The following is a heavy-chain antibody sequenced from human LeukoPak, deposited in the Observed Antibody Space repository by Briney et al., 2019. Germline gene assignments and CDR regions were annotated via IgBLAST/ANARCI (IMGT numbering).Heavy chain of an antibody. CDR2: YKTKSTDENT. V-gene: IGHV3-15*01. CDR1: GFTLRKAW. J-gene: IGHJ4*02. CDR3: TTASSTSFDY. Sequence: GGSLRLSCAASGFTLRKAWMSWGRQAPGKGVECVVNYKTKSTDENTDYNEPVKVRFATSKDDSNKTLYLQMNSLKTEDTAVYYCTTASSTSFDYWGQGSLVTVSS.